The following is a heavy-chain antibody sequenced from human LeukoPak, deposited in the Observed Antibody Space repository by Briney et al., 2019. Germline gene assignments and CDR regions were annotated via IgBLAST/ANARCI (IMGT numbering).Heavy chain of an antibody. CDR1: GFTFSSYW. Sequence: GGSLSLSCAASGFTFSSYWMSWVRQAPGKGLEWVANIKKDGSEKYYVDSVKGRFTISRDNAKNSLYLQMNSLRAEDTAVYYCARAIVVPAAILYYFDYWGQGTLVTVSS. CDR3: ARAIVVPAAILYYFDY. CDR2: IKKDGSEK. J-gene: IGHJ4*02. D-gene: IGHD2-2*01. V-gene: IGHV3-7*01.